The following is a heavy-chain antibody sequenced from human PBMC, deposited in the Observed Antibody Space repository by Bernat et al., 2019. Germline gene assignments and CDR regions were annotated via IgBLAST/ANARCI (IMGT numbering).Heavy chain of an antibody. CDR2: ISYDGSNK. J-gene: IGHJ6*02. CDR1: GFTFSSYG. CDR3: AVLWFGELTHKYYYYGMDV. D-gene: IGHD3-10*01. V-gene: IGHV3-30*03. Sequence: QVQLVESGGGVVQPGRSLRLSCAASGFTFSSYGMHWVRQAPGKGLEWVAVISYDGSNKYYAESVKGRFTISRENSKNTLYLQMNSLRAEDTAVYYCAVLWFGELTHKYYYYGMDVWGQGTTVTVSS.